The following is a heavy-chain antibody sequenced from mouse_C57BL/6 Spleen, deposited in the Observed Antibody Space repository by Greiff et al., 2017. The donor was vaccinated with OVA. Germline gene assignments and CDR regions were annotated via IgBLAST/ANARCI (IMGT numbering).Heavy chain of an antibody. Sequence: VQLQQSGPELVKPGASVKISCKASGYTFTDYYINWVKQRPGQGLEWIGWIFPGSGSTYYNEKFKGKATLTVDKSSSTAYMLLSCLTSEDSAVYFCAREKSNYEDYFDYWGQGTTLTVSS. CDR3: AREKSNYEDYFDY. D-gene: IGHD2-5*01. V-gene: IGHV1-75*01. CDR1: GYTFTDYY. J-gene: IGHJ2*01. CDR2: IFPGSGST.